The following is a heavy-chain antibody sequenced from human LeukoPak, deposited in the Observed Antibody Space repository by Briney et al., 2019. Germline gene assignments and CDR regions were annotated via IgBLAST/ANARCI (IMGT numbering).Heavy chain of an antibody. V-gene: IGHV1-46*01. Sequence: GASVTVSCKVSGYTLTELSMHWVRQAPGQGLEWMGIINPSGGSTSYAQKFQGRVTMTRDTSTSTVYMELSSLRSEDTAVYYCARGPYSSGWYRVGLDSWFDPWGQGTLVTVSS. J-gene: IGHJ5*02. D-gene: IGHD6-19*01. CDR1: GYTLTELS. CDR2: INPSGGST. CDR3: ARGPYSSGWYRVGLDSWFDP.